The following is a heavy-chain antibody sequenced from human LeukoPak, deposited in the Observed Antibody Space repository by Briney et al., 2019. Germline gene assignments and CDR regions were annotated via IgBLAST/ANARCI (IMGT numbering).Heavy chain of an antibody. CDR3: AKDSGSRWWLLLLGLDY. D-gene: IGHD3-22*01. CDR1: GFTFDDYA. CDR2: VSWDGGST. J-gene: IGHJ4*02. V-gene: IGHV3-43D*04. Sequence: GGSLRLSCAASGFTFDDYAMHWVRQPPRKGLEWVSLVSWDGGSTYYVDYVTGRFTISRDNSKNSLYLQMNSLRAEDTALYYWAKDSGSRWWLLLLGLDYWGQGTLVTVSS.